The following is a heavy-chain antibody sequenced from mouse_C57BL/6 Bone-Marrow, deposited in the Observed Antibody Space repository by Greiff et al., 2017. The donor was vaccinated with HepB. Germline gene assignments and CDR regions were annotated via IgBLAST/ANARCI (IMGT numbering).Heavy chain of an antibody. J-gene: IGHJ2*01. Sequence: EVQRVESGGGLVQPGGSMKLSCAASGFTFSDAWMDWVRQSPEKGLEWVAEIRNKANNHATYYAESVKGRFTISRDDSKSSVYLQMNSLRAEDTGIYYCTRGDGGYYGDYWGQGTTLTVSS. D-gene: IGHD2-3*01. CDR3: TRGDGGYYGDY. CDR2: IRNKANNHAT. CDR1: GFTFSDAW. V-gene: IGHV6-6*01.